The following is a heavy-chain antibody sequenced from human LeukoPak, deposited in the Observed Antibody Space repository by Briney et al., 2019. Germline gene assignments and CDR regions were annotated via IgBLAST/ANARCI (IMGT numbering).Heavy chain of an antibody. Sequence: GGSLRLSCAASGFTFSSYSMNWVRQAPGKGLEWVSYISSSSSTIYYADSVKGRFTISRDNAKNTVYLQMNSLRAEDTAVYYCATAAGWELTLANWFDPWGQGTLVTVSS. CDR3: ATAAGWELTLANWFDP. J-gene: IGHJ5*02. V-gene: IGHV3-48*04. CDR1: GFTFSSYS. D-gene: IGHD1-26*01. CDR2: ISSSSSTI.